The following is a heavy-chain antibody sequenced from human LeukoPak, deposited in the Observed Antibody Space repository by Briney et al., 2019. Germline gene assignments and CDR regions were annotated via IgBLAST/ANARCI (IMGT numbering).Heavy chain of an antibody. CDR3: ARKQQLVMGPFDY. J-gene: IGHJ4*02. CDR1: GYTFTSYY. V-gene: IGHV1-69*13. Sequence: SVNVSCKASGYTFTSYYIHWVRQAPGQGLEWMGGIIPIFGTANYAQKFQGRVTITADESTSTAYMELSSLRSEDTAVYYCARKQQLVMGPFDYWGQGTLVTVSS. D-gene: IGHD6-13*01. CDR2: IIPIFGTA.